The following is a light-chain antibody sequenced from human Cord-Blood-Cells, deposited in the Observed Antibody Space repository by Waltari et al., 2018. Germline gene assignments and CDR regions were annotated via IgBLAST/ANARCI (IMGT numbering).Light chain of an antibody. CDR2: QDS. CDR3: QAWDSSTVV. J-gene: IGLJ2*01. V-gene: IGLV3-1*01. CDR1: QLGDKY. Sequence: SYELTQPHSVSVSPGQTASISCSGDQLGDKYACWYQQKPGQSPVLVIYQDSKQPSGIPERFSGSNSGNTATLTISGTQAMDEADYYCQAWDSSTVVFGGGTKLTVL.